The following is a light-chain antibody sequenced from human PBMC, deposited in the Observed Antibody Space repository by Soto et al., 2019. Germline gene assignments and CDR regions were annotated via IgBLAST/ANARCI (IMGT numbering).Light chain of an antibody. Sequence: DIHMTQSPSSLSPSVGDSVTLTCRASHDIGTFFNWYQQRPGEAPKLLIYAASNLKTGVPFRFSGSGSGTEFTLTISSLQPEDFATYYCQKNFSSPSITFGQGTRLEIK. V-gene: IGKV1-39*01. CDR2: AAS. J-gene: IGKJ5*01. CDR3: QKNFSSPSIT. CDR1: HDIGTF.